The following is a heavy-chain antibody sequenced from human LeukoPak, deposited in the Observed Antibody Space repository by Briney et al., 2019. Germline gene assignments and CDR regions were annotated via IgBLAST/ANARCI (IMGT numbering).Heavy chain of an antibody. CDR1: GFTFTSYS. V-gene: IGHV3-21*01. CDR2: IRFTGSYI. J-gene: IGHJ4*02. CDR3: ARYRHLGY. Sequence: PGGSLRLSCAASGFTFTSYSMNWVRQAPGRGLEWVSSIRFTGSYIYYADSVKGRFTISRDDAKNLLSLQMISLRVEDTAVYYCARYRHLGYWGQGTLVTVSS.